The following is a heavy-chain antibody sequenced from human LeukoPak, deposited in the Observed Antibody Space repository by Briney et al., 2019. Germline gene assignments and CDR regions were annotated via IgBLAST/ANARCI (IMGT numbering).Heavy chain of an antibody. J-gene: IGHJ5*02. CDR2: IYYSGST. Sequence: SETLSLTCTVSGGSISSYYWSWIRQPPGKGLEWTGYIYYSGSTNYNPSLQSRVTISVNTSKNQFSLKLSSVTAADTAVYYCARSAYDYGGKEWFYPWGQGTLVTVSS. D-gene: IGHD4-23*01. CDR1: GGSISSYY. V-gene: IGHV4-59*01. CDR3: ARSAYDYGGKEWFYP.